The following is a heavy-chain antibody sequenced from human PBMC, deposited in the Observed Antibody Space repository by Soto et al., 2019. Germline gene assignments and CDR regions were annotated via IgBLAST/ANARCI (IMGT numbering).Heavy chain of an antibody. V-gene: IGHV2-5*02. CDR3: VHHVTGGSFDV. CDR2: IYWDDDK. Sequence: QITLKESGPTVVKPTQTLTLTCTFSGFSLTTNGVGVGWIRQPPGKALEWLALIYWDDDKRYSPTLKSRLAITKDISKNQVVLTLTDVDPVDAAKYFCVHHVTGGSFDVWGQGSRVTVSS. D-gene: IGHD4-4*01. CDR1: GFSLTTNGVG. J-gene: IGHJ3*01.